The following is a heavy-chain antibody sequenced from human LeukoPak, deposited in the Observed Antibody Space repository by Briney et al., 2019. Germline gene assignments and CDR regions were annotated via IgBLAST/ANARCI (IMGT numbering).Heavy chain of an antibody. Sequence: PGGPLRLSCAASGFTFSSYSMNWVRQAPGKGLEWVSSISSSSSYIYYADSVKGRFTISRDNAKNSLYLQMNSLRAEDTAVYYCARDLGRYYDSSGYRPFDYWGQGTLVTVSS. D-gene: IGHD3-22*01. CDR1: GFTFSSYS. CDR3: ARDLGRYYDSSGYRPFDY. J-gene: IGHJ4*02. V-gene: IGHV3-21*01. CDR2: ISSSSSYI.